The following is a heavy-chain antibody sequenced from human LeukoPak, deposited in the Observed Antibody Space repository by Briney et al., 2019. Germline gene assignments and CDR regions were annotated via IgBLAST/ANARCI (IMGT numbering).Heavy chain of an antibody. Sequence: GGSLRLSCAASGFTFSSYTMSWVRQAPGKGLEWVAVISYDGSNKYYADSVKGRFTISRDNSKNTLYLQMNSLRAEDTAVYYCAKTDSSGGMDYWGQGTLVTVSS. CDR2: ISYDGSNK. V-gene: IGHV3-30*18. CDR3: AKTDSSGGMDY. J-gene: IGHJ4*02. CDR1: GFTFSSYT. D-gene: IGHD6-19*01.